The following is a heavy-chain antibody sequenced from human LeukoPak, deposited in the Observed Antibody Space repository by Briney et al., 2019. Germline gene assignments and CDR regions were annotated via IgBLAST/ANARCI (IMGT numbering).Heavy chain of an antibody. CDR3: AKDKAMAGFYYFDY. Sequence: PGRSLRLSCTTSGFTFDDYAMHWVRQVPGKGLEWVSGITWNSVNIGYADSVRGRFTISRDNAKNSLYLQMSSLRAEDTALYYCAKDKAMAGFYYFDYWGQGTLVTVSS. CDR1: GFTFDDYA. D-gene: IGHD6-19*01. J-gene: IGHJ4*02. CDR2: ITWNSVNI. V-gene: IGHV3-9*01.